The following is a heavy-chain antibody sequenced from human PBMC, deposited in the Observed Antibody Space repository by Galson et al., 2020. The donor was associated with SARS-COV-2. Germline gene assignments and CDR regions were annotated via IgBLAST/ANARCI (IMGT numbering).Heavy chain of an antibody. CDR2: IKNGGDTI. J-gene: IGHJ5*02. V-gene: IGHV3-11*01. CDR3: ARESWGSLVP. CDR1: GFIFSDAH. Sequence: GESLKISCAASGFIFSDAHMTWIRQAPGKGLEWISYIKNGGDTIYYADSVKGRFTMSRDNANNLLYLQMNSLRVEDTAMYYRARESWGSLVPWGQETLVTVSP. D-gene: IGHD3-16*01.